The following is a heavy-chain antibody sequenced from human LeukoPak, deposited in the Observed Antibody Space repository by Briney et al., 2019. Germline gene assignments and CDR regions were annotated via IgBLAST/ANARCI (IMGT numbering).Heavy chain of an antibody. Sequence: SETLSLTCTVSGGSISSHYWSWIRQPPGKGLEWIGYIYYSGSTNYNPSLKSRVTISVDTSKNQFSLKLSSVTAADTAVYYCARVPNAAAIDYWGQGTLVTVSS. D-gene: IGHD6-13*01. CDR3: ARVPNAAAIDY. CDR1: GGSISSHY. J-gene: IGHJ4*02. CDR2: IYYSGST. V-gene: IGHV4-59*11.